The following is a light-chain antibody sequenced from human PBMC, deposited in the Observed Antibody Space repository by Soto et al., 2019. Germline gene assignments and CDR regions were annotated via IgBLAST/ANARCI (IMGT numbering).Light chain of an antibody. CDR3: QQYNSLWT. J-gene: IGKJ1*01. V-gene: IGKV1-5*03. CDR1: QSISIW. Sequence: DIQMTQSPSTLSASVGDRVTITCRASQSISIWLAWYQQKPRKAPKLLIYKASSLESGVPSRFSGSGSGTKFTLTISSLQPDDFATYYCQQYNSLWTFGQGTKVDIK. CDR2: KAS.